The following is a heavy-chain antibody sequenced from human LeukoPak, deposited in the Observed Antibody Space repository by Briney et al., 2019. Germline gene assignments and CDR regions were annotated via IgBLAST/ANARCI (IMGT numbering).Heavy chain of an antibody. CDR1: GFTFSSYA. CDR2: IGSSGGGI. D-gene: IGHD7-27*01. J-gene: IGHJ4*02. V-gene: IGHV3-23*01. Sequence: PGGSLRLSCAASGFTFSSYAMSWVRQAPGKRLEWVSIIGSSGGGIHYADPVKGRLIISRDNSKNTLSLQMNSLRAEDTATYYCVTDFNWGSAYWGQGTLVTVSS. CDR3: VTDFNWGSAY.